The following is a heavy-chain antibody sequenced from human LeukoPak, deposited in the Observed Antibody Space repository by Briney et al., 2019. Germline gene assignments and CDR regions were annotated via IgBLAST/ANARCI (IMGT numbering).Heavy chain of an antibody. Sequence: SETLSLTCGVSGGSITSTNYWAWVRQPPGKGLEWIGDVNLQGSTNYNPSLMGRVAISVDMSENHISLQLTSVTAADTAVYYCARALYWRSQNNLNFNTLDYWGQGTLVTVSS. V-gene: IGHV4-4*02. J-gene: IGHJ4*02. CDR2: VNLQGST. CDR3: ARALYWRSQNNLNFNTLDY. CDR1: GGSITSTNY. D-gene: IGHD1-7*01.